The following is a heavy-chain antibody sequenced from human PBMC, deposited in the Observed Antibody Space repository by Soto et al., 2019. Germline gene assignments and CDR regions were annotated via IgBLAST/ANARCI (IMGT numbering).Heavy chain of an antibody. CDR1: GGSFSGYY. CDR3: ARGGVYFDWFSPLPQYYFDY. V-gene: IGHV4-34*01. J-gene: IGHJ4*02. Sequence: SETLSLTCAVYGGSFSGYYWSWIRQPPGKGLEWIGEINHSGSTNYNPSLKSRVTISVDTSKNQFSLKLSSVTAADTAVYYCARGGVYFDWFSPLPQYYFDYWGQGTLVTVSS. D-gene: IGHD3-9*01. CDR2: INHSGST.